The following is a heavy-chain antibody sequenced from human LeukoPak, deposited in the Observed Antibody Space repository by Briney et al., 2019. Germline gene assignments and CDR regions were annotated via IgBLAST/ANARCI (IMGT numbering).Heavy chain of an antibody. Sequence: GASVKVSCKASGYTFTGYALHWVRQAPGQGLEWMGWINTGSGNTKYSQRFQDRVTITMDTSASTVYMEMNDLGSEDTAVYYCARAADTHFYGQTWGQGALVTVSS. J-gene: IGHJ5*01. CDR3: ARAADTHFYGQT. CDR1: GYTFTGYA. D-gene: IGHD2/OR15-2a*01. V-gene: IGHV1-3*04. CDR2: INTGSGNT.